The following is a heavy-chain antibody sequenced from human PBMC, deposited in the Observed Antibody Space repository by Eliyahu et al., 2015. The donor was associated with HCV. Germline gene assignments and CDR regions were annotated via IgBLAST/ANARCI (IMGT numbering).Heavy chain of an antibody. Sequence: QVHLQESGPGLVRPSQTLSLTCTVPPGSFSSGSYYWTWIRQPAGKTLEWLGYFYTGGTTTYNPSLRSRVTISVDPSKDQFSLRLTSVTAADTAVYYCAREAYNYGPVAHWGQGILVTVSS. CDR1: PGSFSSGSYY. CDR3: AREAYNYGPVAH. D-gene: IGHD5-18*01. J-gene: IGHJ5*02. V-gene: IGHV4-61*02. CDR2: FYTGGTT.